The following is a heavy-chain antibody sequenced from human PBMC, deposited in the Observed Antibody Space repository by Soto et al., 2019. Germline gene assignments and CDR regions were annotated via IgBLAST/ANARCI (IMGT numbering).Heavy chain of an antibody. Sequence: SETLSLTCAVYGGSFSGNYWSWIRQSPGKGLEWIGEINHSGSTNYNPSLKSRVTLSLDASKNQFSLKLTSVTAADTAMYYCARGRTITIMAWGQGTLVTV. CDR2: INHSGST. CDR3: ARGRTITIMA. CDR1: GGSFSGNY. D-gene: IGHD1-20*01. V-gene: IGHV4-34*01. J-gene: IGHJ5*02.